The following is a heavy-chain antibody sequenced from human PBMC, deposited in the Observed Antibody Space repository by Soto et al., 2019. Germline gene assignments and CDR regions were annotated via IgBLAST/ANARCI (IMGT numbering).Heavy chain of an antibody. V-gene: IGHV3-53*01. Sequence: GGSLRLSCAASGFTFSSNYMSWVRQAPGKGLEWVSVIYSGGSTYYADSVKGRFTISRDNSKNTLYLQMNSLRAEDTAVYYCARLWGYPSPFDYWGQGTLVTVSS. CDR1: GFTFSSNY. D-gene: IGHD3-16*02. CDR2: IYSGGST. CDR3: ARLWGYPSPFDY. J-gene: IGHJ4*02.